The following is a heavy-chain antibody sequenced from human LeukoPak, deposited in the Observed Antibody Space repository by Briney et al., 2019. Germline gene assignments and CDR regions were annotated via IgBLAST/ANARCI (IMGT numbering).Heavy chain of an antibody. CDR3: ARRGGYCSGDCCPDN. J-gene: IGHJ4*02. CDR2: ISWNGLSI. CDR1: GFLFEEYG. D-gene: IGHD2-21*02. Sequence: GGSLRLSCEASGFLFEEYGMSWIRQRPGKGLEWVAGISWNGLSIHYADSGKGRFTISRDDAKKSLFLHMDGLSAEDTAFYYCARRGGYCSGDCCPDNWGQGTLVIVSS. V-gene: IGHV3-20*04.